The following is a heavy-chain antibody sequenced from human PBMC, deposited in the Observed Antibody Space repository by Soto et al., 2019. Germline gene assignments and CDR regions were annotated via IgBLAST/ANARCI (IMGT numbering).Heavy chain of an antibody. V-gene: IGHV4-39*01. Sequence: ASENLSLTCIVSGESISSSSYYWGWIRQPPGKGLEWTGSIYYSGRTYYNPSFKSRVTISIDTSKNQFSLKLSSVTATATAVYYCARQRTTVVTQAYFDHWGQGALVTVSS. CDR1: GESISSSSYY. J-gene: IGHJ4*02. D-gene: IGHD2-21*02. CDR2: IYYSGRT. CDR3: ARQRTTVVTQAYFDH.